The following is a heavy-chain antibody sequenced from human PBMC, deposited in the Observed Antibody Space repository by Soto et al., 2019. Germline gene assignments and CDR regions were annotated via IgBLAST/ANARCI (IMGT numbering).Heavy chain of an antibody. J-gene: IGHJ4*02. CDR2: IYYDGSHE. CDR1: GFTFSNHG. V-gene: IGHV3-33*01. CDR3: ARGSGSGIFYQLDY. Sequence: QVQLVESGGGVVQPGRSLRLSCAASGFTFSNHGMHWVRQAPGKGLEWVARIYYDGSHEYYADSVKGRFAISRDSSKSTLYLQMNSLRAEDTAVYYCARGSGSGIFYQLDYWGQGTLVTVSS. D-gene: IGHD1-26*01.